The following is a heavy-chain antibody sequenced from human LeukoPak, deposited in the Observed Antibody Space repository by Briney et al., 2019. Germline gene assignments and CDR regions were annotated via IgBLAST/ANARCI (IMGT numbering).Heavy chain of an antibody. D-gene: IGHD6-6*01. Sequence: SETLSLTCTVSGGSISSYYWSWIRQPPGKGLEWIGYIYTTWTTNYNPSLKSRVTISVDTSKNQFSLKLSSVTAADTAVYYCARHGGYSSSAAYWGQGTLVTVSS. CDR1: GGSISSYY. J-gene: IGHJ4*02. CDR2: IYTTWTT. V-gene: IGHV4-4*09. CDR3: ARHGGYSSSAAY.